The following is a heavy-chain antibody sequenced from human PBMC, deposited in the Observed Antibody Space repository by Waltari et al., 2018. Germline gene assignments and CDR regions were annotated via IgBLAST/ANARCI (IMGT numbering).Heavy chain of an antibody. J-gene: IGHJ4*02. CDR2: INHSGST. CDR1: GGSFSGYY. D-gene: IGHD6-19*01. CDR3: ASSSIADY. Sequence: ETLSLTCAVYGGSFSGYYWSWIRQPPGKGLEWIGEINHSGSTNYNPSLKSRVTISVDTSKNQFSLKLSSVTAADTAVYYCASSSIADYWGQGTLVTVSS. V-gene: IGHV4-34*01.